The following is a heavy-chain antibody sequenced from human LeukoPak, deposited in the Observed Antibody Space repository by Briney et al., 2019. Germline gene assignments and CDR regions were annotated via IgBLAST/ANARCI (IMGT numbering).Heavy chain of an antibody. J-gene: IGHJ4*02. D-gene: IGHD3-16*01. V-gene: IGHV4-39*02. CDR3: ASAPRQASIGGLDY. Sequence: SETLSLTCTVSGGSISSSPYYWGWIRQPPGKGLVWIGAISNTGVTYYNPSLRSRVTIFADTSKNHFSLNLRSVTAADTALYYCASAPRQASIGGLDYWGQGTLVTVSS. CDR2: ISNTGVT. CDR1: GGSISSSPYY.